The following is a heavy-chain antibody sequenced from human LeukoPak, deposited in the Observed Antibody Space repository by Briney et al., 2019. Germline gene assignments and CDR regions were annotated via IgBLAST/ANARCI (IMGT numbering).Heavy chain of an antibody. V-gene: IGHV3-49*04. CDR3: TRDMHGDDAFDF. Sequence: GGSLRLSSRPSGFNVCDYAMSWVRQAPGQGLEWVGFIRTKPYGGTPDYAASVKGRFTISVDDSKSIAYLRMNSLETEDTAVYYCTRDMHGDDAFDFWGQGTMVTVSS. J-gene: IGHJ3*01. CDR1: GFNVCDYA. CDR2: IRTKPYGGTP. D-gene: IGHD1-1*01.